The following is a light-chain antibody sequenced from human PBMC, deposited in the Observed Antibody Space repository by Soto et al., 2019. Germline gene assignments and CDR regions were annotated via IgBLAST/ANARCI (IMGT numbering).Light chain of an antibody. Sequence: EVVMTQSPLSLPVSLGQPASISCRSSQSLVHSDGIAYLNWFRQRPGRSPRRLIYKVSNRDSGVPARFSGSGSGTDSTLKISRVEAEDVGIYYCMQGTHWPITFGHGTRLEIK. CDR1: QSLVHSDGIAY. V-gene: IGKV2-30*02. J-gene: IGKJ5*01. CDR3: MQGTHWPIT. CDR2: KVS.